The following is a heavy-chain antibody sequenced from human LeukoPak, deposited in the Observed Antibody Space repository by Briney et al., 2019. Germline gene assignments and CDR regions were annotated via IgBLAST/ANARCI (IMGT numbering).Heavy chain of an antibody. CDR2: IYYSGST. CDR1: GGSISSYY. CDR3: ARDGADCSSTSCYAFDI. Sequence: SETLFLTCTVSGGSISSYYWSWIRQPPGKGLEWIGYIYYSGSTNYNPSLKSRVTISVDTSKNQFSLKLSSVTAADTAVYYCARDGADCSSTSCYAFDIWGQGTMVTVSS. D-gene: IGHD2-2*01. J-gene: IGHJ3*02. V-gene: IGHV4-59*01.